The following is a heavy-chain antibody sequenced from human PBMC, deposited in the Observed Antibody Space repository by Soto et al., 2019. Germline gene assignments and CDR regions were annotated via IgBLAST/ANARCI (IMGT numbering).Heavy chain of an antibody. CDR1: GGSISSYY. D-gene: IGHD5-18*01. J-gene: IGHJ4*02. CDR3: ASPGRYSSGY. Sequence: QVQLQESGPGLVKPSETLSLTCTVSGGSISSYYWCWIRQPPGRGLEWIGYNYYSGSTNYNPSLKXXGXTXXDTTKHQFSLKLSSVTAAYPAVYYGASPGRYSSGYWGQGTLVTVSS. V-gene: IGHV4-59*08. CDR2: NYYSGST.